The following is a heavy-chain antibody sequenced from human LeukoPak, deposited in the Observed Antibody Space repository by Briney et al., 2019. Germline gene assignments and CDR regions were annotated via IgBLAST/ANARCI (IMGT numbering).Heavy chain of an antibody. D-gene: IGHD2-21*01. CDR1: GFTFSSYG. CDR2: IWYDGSNK. Sequence: GRSLRLSCAASGFTFSSYGMHWVRQAPGKGLEWVAVIWYDGSNKYYADSVEGRFTISRDNSKNTLYLQMNSLRAEDTAVYYCARDTTVIPNSFDYWGQGTLVTVSS. J-gene: IGHJ4*02. V-gene: IGHV3-33*01. CDR3: ARDTTVIPNSFDY.